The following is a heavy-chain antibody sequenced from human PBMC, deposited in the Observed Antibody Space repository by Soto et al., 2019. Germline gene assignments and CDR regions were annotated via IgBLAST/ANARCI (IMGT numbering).Heavy chain of an antibody. J-gene: IGHJ6*02. CDR3: AKCLKQLALYYYYGMDV. D-gene: IGHD6-13*01. Sequence: GGSLRLSCAASGFTFSSYAMSWVRQAPGKGLEWVSAISGSGGSTYYADSVKGRFTISRDNSKNTLYLQMNSLRAEDTAVYYCAKCLKQLALYYYYGMDVWGQGTTVTVSS. CDR1: GFTFSSYA. V-gene: IGHV3-23*01. CDR2: ISGSGGST.